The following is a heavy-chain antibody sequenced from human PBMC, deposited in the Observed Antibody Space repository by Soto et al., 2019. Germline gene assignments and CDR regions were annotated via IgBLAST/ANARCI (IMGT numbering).Heavy chain of an antibody. Sequence: SETLSLTCTVSGGSISSGGYYWSWIRQRPGKGLEWIGYIYYSGSTYYNPSLKSRVTISVDTSKNQFSLKLSSVTAADTAVYYCARAPPYYDFWSGYPGLFDYWGQGTLVTVSS. CDR1: GGSISSGGYY. D-gene: IGHD3-3*01. V-gene: IGHV4-31*03. CDR2: IYYSGST. CDR3: ARAPPYYDFWSGYPGLFDY. J-gene: IGHJ4*02.